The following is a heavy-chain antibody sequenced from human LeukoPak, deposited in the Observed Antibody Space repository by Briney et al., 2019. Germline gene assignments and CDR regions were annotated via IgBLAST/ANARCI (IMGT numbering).Heavy chain of an antibody. D-gene: IGHD2-21*02. CDR2: INHSGST. CDR3: ARGSGPDCGGDCYYFDY. J-gene: IGHJ4*02. Sequence: KPSETLSLTCAVYGGSFSGYYWSWIRQPPGKGLEWIGEINHSGSTNYNPSLKSRVTISVDTSKNQFSLKLSSVTAADTAVYYCARGSGPDCGGDCYYFDYWGQGTLVTVSS. CDR1: GGSFSGYY. V-gene: IGHV4-34*01.